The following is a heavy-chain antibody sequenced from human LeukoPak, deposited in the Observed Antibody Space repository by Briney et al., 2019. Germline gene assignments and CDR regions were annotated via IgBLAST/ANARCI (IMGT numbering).Heavy chain of an antibody. V-gene: IGHV4-38-2*01. CDR3: ARSGGSEFDP. Sequence: SSETLSLTCAVSGYSISSGYYWGWIRQPPGKGLEWIGSIYHNGNTYYNPSLKSRVTISVDTSKNQFSLKLSSVTAADTAVYYCARSGGSEFDPWGQGTLVTVSS. CDR2: IYHNGNT. J-gene: IGHJ5*02. CDR1: GYSISSGYY.